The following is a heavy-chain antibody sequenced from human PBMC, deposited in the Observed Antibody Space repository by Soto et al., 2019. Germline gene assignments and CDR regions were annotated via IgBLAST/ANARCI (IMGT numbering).Heavy chain of an antibody. J-gene: IGHJ6*02. D-gene: IGHD6-6*01. V-gene: IGHV3-66*01. CDR3: ARDSSSPPYYYYYGMDV. CDR1: GFTVSSKY. CDR2: RQNGGNK. Sequence: GGSMRLSCAASGFTVSSKYMSWVRQAPGKGLEWVSLRQNGGNKYYADSVKGRFTISRDNSKNTLYLQMNSLRAEDTAVYYCARDSSSPPYYYYYGMDVWGQGTTVTVSS.